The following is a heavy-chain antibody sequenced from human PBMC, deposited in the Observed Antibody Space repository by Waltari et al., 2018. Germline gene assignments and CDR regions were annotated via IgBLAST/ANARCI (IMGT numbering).Heavy chain of an antibody. Sequence: EVQQVESGGGLVKTVGSMRLSFDDTECTFSSNWMSWVRQAPGKGLEWVVNIKQDGSENYYVDSVKGRFTFSRDNAKNSLYLQMNILRAEDTAVYYCARPYASGWYINFDYWGQGTLVTVSS. CDR2: IKQDGSEN. CDR3: ARPYASGWYINFDY. D-gene: IGHD6-19*01. V-gene: IGHV3-7*01. J-gene: IGHJ4*02. CDR1: ECTFSSNW.